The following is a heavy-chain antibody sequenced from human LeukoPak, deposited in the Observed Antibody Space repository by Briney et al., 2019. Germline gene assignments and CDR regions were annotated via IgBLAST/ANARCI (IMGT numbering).Heavy chain of an antibody. V-gene: IGHV4-38-2*01. CDR3: ARGGVIPAD. J-gene: IGHJ4*02. Sequence: SETLSLTCAVSGYSISSGYYWGWIRQPPGKGLEWIGSIYHSGSTYYNPSLKSRVTISVDTSKNQFSLKLSSVTAADTAVYYCARGGVIPADWGQGTLVTVSS. CDR1: GYSISSGYY. D-gene: IGHD2-2*01. CDR2: IYHSGST.